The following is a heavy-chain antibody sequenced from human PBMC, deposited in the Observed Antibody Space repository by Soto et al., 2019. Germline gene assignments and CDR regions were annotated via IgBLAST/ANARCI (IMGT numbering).Heavy chain of an antibody. CDR1: GGSIATSSYF. CDR3: SRRAPEGFDP. Sequence: SETLSLTCTVSGGSIATSSYFWAWIRRPPGKGLEWIGSIDYRGTIYNNPSLKSRVTISVDTSKNHFSLKLDSVTAADTALYYCSRRAPEGFDPWGQGTLVTVSS. V-gene: IGHV4-39*02. CDR2: IDYRGTI. J-gene: IGHJ5*02.